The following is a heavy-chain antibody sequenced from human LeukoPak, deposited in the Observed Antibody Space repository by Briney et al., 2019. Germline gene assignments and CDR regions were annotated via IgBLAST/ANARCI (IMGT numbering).Heavy chain of an antibody. J-gene: IGHJ5*02. D-gene: IGHD6-19*01. CDR3: ARDLARAVAGKYNWFDP. CDR2: SNPYSGGT. Sequence: SVNVSCKASGYTFTGQYMHWVRQAAAQGREWMGWSNPYSGGTNYAQRFRDRLTITRDTSIRTDYMELSRLRSDDTAVYYCARDLARAVAGKYNWFDPWGQGTLVTVSS. V-gene: IGHV1-2*02. CDR1: GYTFTGQY.